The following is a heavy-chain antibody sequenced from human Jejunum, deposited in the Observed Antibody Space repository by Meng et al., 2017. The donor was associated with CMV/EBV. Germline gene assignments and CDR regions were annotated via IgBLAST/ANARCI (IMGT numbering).Heavy chain of an antibody. D-gene: IGHD3-22*01. CDR2: ITSSSSYI. J-gene: IGHJ4*02. CDR1: FPFSRYA. CDR3: ARDLGPQIVVVSSPGY. Sequence: FPFSRYAMPSVRQAPGKGLEWVSSITSSSSYIYYADSVKGRFTISRDNAKNSLYLQMNSLRAEDTAVYYCARDLGPQIVVVSSPGYWGQGTLVTVSS. V-gene: IGHV3-21*01.